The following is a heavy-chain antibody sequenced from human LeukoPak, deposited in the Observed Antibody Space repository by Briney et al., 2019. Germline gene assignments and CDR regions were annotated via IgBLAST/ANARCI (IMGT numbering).Heavy chain of an antibody. V-gene: IGHV3-30*03. D-gene: IGHD6-25*01. J-gene: IGHJ3*02. CDR3: ARVAAAAKGDAFDI. CDR2: ISYDGSNK. Sequence: GGSLRLSCAASGFTFNNYGMHWVRQAPGKGLEWVAVISYDGSNKYYADSVKGRFTISRDNSKNTLYLQMNSLRAEDTAVYYCARVAAAAKGDAFDIWGQGTMVTVSS. CDR1: GFTFNNYG.